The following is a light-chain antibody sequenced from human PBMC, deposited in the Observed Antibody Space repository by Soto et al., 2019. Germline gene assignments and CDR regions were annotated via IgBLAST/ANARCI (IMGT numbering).Light chain of an antibody. Sequence: DIQMTQSPSSLSASVGDRVTITCRASQGIGNYLAWYQQKSGKVPKLLIYAASTLQSGVPSRFSGSRSGTDVTLTISSLQPEDVATYYCQNHNNAPWTFGQGTKVEIQ. CDR3: QNHNNAPWT. CDR1: QGIGNY. CDR2: AAS. J-gene: IGKJ1*01. V-gene: IGKV1-27*01.